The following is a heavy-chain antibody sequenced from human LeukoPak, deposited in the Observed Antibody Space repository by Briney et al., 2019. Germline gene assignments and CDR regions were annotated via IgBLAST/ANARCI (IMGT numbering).Heavy chain of an antibody. CDR3: ARLTTYYFDY. V-gene: IGHV4-34*01. CDR1: GGSFSGYY. Sequence: SSETLSLTCAVYGGSFSGYYWSWIRQPPGKGLEWIGEINHSGSTNYNPSLKSRVTISVDTSKNQFSLKLTSVTAADTAVYYCARLTTYYFDYWGQGTLVTVSS. J-gene: IGHJ4*02. D-gene: IGHD3-22*01. CDR2: INHSGST.